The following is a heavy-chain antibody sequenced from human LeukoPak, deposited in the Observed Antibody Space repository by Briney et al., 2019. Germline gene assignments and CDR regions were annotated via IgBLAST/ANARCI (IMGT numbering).Heavy chain of an antibody. D-gene: IGHD2-2*02. CDR2: IQNDESRT. Sequence: GGSLRLSCAASGFAFSAYGMHWVRQAPGKGLEWVAYIQNDESRTHYTDSVKGRFTISRDNAKNSLYLQMNSLRAEDTALYYCAKAAAAIREYYFDYWGQGTLVTVSS. CDR1: GFAFSAYG. J-gene: IGHJ4*02. CDR3: AKAAAAIREYYFDY. V-gene: IGHV3-30*02.